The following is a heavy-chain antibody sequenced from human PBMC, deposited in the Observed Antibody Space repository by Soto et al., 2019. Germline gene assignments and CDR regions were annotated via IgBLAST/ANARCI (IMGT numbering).Heavy chain of an antibody. J-gene: IGHJ1*01. CDR2: IYYSGST. CDR3: AREDGDYVSGGEYFQH. V-gene: IGHV4-59*01. D-gene: IGHD4-17*01. CDR1: GGSISSYY. Sequence: QVQLQESGPGLVKPSETLSLTCTVSGGSISSYYWSWIRQPPGKGLEWIGYIYYSGSTNYNPSLKSRVTISVDTSKNQFSLKLSSVTAADTAVYYCAREDGDYVSGGEYFQHWGQGTLVTVSS.